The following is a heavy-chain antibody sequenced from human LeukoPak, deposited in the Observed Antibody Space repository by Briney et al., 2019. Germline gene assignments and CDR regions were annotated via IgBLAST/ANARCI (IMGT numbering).Heavy chain of an antibody. D-gene: IGHD4-17*01. CDR3: ARTVTSFYYFDY. J-gene: IGHJ4*02. V-gene: IGHV3-48*02. CDR2: LSSSSSTM. CDR1: GFTFSSYS. Sequence: PGGSLRLSCAASGFTFSSYSMSWVRQAPGKGLEWVSFLSSSSSTMFYADSVKGRFTISRDNGKNSLYLQMNSLRDEDTAVYYCARTVTSFYYFDYGAREPWSPSPQ.